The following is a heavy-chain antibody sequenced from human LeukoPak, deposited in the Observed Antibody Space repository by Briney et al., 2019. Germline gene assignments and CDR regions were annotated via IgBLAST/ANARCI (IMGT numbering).Heavy chain of an antibody. D-gene: IGHD1-26*01. CDR2: ISSSSSYI. V-gene: IGHV3-21*01. J-gene: IGHJ4*02. Sequence: PGGSLRLSCAASGFTFSSYSMNWVRQAPGKGLEWVSSISSSSSYIYYADSVKGRFTISRDNAKNSLYLQMNSLRAEDTAVYYCARDPGRGWELGDFDYWGQGTLVTVSS. CDR1: GFTFSSYS. CDR3: ARDPGRGWELGDFDY.